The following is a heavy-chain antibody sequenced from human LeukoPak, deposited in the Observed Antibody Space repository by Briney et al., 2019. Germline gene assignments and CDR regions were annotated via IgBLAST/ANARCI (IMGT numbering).Heavy chain of an antibody. J-gene: IGHJ4*02. V-gene: IGHV3-9*01. D-gene: IGHD5-18*01. CDR1: GFTFDDYA. CDR3: AKDKVDTAIYYFDY. CDR2: ITWNSGSI. Sequence: GGSLRLSCAASGFTFDDYAMHWVRQAPGKGLEWVASITWNSGSIAYADSGKGRFTISRDNAKNSLHLQMNSLRAEDTALYYCAKDKVDTAIYYFDYWGQGALVTVSS.